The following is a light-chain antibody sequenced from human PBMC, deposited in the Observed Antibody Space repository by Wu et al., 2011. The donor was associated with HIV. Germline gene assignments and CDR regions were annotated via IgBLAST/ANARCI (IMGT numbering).Light chain of an antibody. J-gene: IGKJ5*01. Sequence: SLSPGERATLSCRASQSVSGSLAWYQQKRGQAPRLLIHDASNRATGIPARFSGSGSGTDFSLTISSLEPEDFAVYYCQQSDNGPLTFGQGTRLEIK. V-gene: IGKV3-11*01. CDR2: DAS. CDR1: QSVSGS. CDR3: QQSDNGPLT.